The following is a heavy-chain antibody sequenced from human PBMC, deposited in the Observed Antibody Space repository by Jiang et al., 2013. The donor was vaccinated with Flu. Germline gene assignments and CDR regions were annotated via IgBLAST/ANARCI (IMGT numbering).Heavy chain of an antibody. CDR1: GYKFSRYW. CDR2: IYPGDSDT. CDR3: ARVNSGQNYYFDY. D-gene: IGHD1-26*01. V-gene: IGHV5-51*01. Sequence: GAEVKKPGESLKISCKGSGYKFSRYWIGWVRQMPGQGLEWMGFIYPGDSDTTYSPSFQGQVTISADKSISTAYLQWSSLKASDTAMYYCARVNSGQNYYFDYWGQGTLVTVSS. J-gene: IGHJ4*02.